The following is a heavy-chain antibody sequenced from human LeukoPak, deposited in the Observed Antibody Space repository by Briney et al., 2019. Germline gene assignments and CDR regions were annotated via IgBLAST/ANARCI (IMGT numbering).Heavy chain of an antibody. V-gene: IGHV4-34*01. J-gene: IGHJ4*02. Sequence: SETLSLTCAVYGGSFSGYYWSWIRQPPGKGLEWIGEINHSGSTNYNPSLQSRVSMSLDTSKNQFSLQLSSVTAADTAVYYCTRGSSGSLPFDYWGQGTLVTVSS. CDR3: TRGSSGSLPFDY. D-gene: IGHD3-22*01. CDR2: INHSGST. CDR1: GGSFSGYY.